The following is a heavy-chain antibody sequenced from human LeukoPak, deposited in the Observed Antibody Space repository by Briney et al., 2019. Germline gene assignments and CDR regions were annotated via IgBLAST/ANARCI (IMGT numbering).Heavy chain of an antibody. CDR1: GFTFSSYS. CDR3: ARDREFDY. Sequence: PGGSLRLSCAASGFTFSSYSMNWVRQAPGKGLEWVSSISSSSSYIYYADSVKGLFTISRDNTKNSLYLQMNSVRAEDTAVYYCARDREFDYWGQGTLVTVSS. CDR2: ISSSSSYI. V-gene: IGHV3-21*01. J-gene: IGHJ4*02. D-gene: IGHD1-26*01.